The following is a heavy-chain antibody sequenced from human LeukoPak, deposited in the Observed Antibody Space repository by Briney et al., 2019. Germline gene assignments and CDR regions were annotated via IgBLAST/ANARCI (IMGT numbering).Heavy chain of an antibody. D-gene: IGHD2-15*01. V-gene: IGHV3-11*01. J-gene: IGHJ4*02. Sequence: GGSLRLSCAASGFTFSNYAMSWVRQAPGKGLEWVSYISSSGSTIYYADSVKGRFTISRDNAKNSLYLQTNSLRAEDTAVYYCARVGGTKDIVVVVEYYFDYWGQGALVTVSS. CDR1: GFTFSNYA. CDR3: ARVGGTKDIVVVVEYYFDY. CDR2: ISSSGSTI.